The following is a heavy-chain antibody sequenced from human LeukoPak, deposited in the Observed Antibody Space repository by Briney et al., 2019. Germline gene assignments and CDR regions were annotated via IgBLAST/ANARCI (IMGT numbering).Heavy chain of an antibody. V-gene: IGHV4-61*01. Sequence: PSETLSLTCTVSGDSVRTSNYYWSWIRQPPGKGLEWIGYIHYSGNTNYNTSLKSRVTISVDTSKSQFSLKLSSVTAADTAVYYCARGTGYYYYGMDVWGQGTTVTVSS. J-gene: IGHJ6*02. CDR2: IHYSGNT. CDR1: GDSVRTSNYY. CDR3: ARGTGYYYYGMDV. D-gene: IGHD2-8*02.